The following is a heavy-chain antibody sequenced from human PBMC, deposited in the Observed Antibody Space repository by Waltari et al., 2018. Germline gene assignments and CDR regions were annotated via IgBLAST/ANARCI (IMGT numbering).Heavy chain of an antibody. Sequence: QVQLVESGGGVVQPGRSLRLSCAASGFTFSSYAMHWVRKAQGKGLEWVAVMSYDGSNKYYADSVKGRFTISRDSSKNTLFLHMNSLRADDTAVYYCTRGASGNYRGHSLDYWGQGTLVTVSP. J-gene: IGHJ4*02. CDR1: GFTFSSYA. V-gene: IGHV3-30*01. D-gene: IGHD1-26*01. CDR3: TRGASGNYRGHSLDY. CDR2: MSYDGSNK.